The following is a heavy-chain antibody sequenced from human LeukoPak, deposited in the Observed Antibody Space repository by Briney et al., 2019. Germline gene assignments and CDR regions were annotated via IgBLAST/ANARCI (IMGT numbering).Heavy chain of an antibody. CDR3: ARRGYCSGGSCYSGAFDI. Sequence: PSETLSLTCTVSGGSISSSSYYWGWLRQPPGKGLGWIGSIYYSGSTYYNPSLKSRVTISVDTSKNQFSLKLSSVTAADTAVYYCARRGYCSGGSCYSGAFDIWGQGTMVTVSS. CDR2: IYYSGST. CDR1: GGSISSSSYY. V-gene: IGHV4-39*01. J-gene: IGHJ3*02. D-gene: IGHD2-15*01.